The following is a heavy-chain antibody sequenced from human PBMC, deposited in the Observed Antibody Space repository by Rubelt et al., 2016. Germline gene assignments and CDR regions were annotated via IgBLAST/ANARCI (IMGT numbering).Heavy chain of an antibody. Sequence: VSGINWNGGSTGYADSVKGRFTISRDNAKNSLYLQMNSLRAEDTALYYYARDDRPHSFWSGPDYWGQGTLVTVSS. D-gene: IGHD1-14*01. V-gene: IGHV3-20*03. CDR2: INWNGGST. CDR3: ARDDRPHSFWSGPDY. J-gene: IGHJ4*02.